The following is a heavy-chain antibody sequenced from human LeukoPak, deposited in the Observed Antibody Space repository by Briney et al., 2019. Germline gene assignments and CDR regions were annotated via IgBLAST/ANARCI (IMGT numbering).Heavy chain of an antibody. CDR1: GGSIRSSSYY. J-gene: IGHJ4*02. Sequence: SETLSLTCTVSGGSIRSSSYYWGWIRQPPGKGLELIGSIYYSGGTYYNPSLKSRVTTSVDTSKTQFSLKLSSVTAADTAVYYCATPYCSGGSCRYYFDYWGQGTLVTVSS. CDR3: ATPYCSGGSCRYYFDY. D-gene: IGHD2-15*01. CDR2: IYYSGGT. V-gene: IGHV4-39*01.